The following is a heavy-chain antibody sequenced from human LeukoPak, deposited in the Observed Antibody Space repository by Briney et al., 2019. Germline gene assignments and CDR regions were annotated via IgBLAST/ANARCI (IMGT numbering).Heavy chain of an antibody. CDR2: IYTSGST. CDR1: GGSISSYY. J-gene: IGHJ3*02. CDR3: ARTTTVVTDDAFDI. Sequence: PSETLSLTCTVSGGSISSYYWSWIRQPPGKGLEWIGYIYTSGSTNYNTSLKSRVTISVDTSKNQFSLKLSSVTAADTAVYYCARTTTVVTDDAFDIWGQGTMVTVSS. V-gene: IGHV4-4*09. D-gene: IGHD4-23*01.